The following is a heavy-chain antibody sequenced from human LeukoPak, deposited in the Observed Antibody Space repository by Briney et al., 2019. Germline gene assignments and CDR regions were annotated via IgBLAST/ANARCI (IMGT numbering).Heavy chain of an antibody. CDR3: ARGGIMISFGGVYVFDI. D-gene: IGHD3-16*01. J-gene: IGHJ3*02. CDR2: IYSGGST. V-gene: IGHV3-53*01. Sequence: PGGSLRLSCAASGFSISSNYISWVRQAPGKGLEWVSVIYSGGSTFFSDTVKGRFTISRDNSKNTMYLQMNSLGAEDTAVYYCARGGIMISFGGVYVFDIWGQGTMVTVSS. CDR1: GFSISSNY.